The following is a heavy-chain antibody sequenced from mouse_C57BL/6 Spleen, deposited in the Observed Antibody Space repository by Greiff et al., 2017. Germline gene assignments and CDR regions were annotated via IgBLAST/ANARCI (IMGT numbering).Heavy chain of an antibody. D-gene: IGHD3-2*02. V-gene: IGHV1-7*01. CDR2: INPSSGYT. Sequence: QVQLQQSGAELAKPGASVKLSCKASGYTFTSYWMHWVKQRPGQGLEWIGYINPSSGYTKYNQKFKDKATVTADKSSSTAYMQLSSLTYEDSAVYYCARGTAQAPTGKAGDYWGQGTSVTVSS. CDR1: GYTFTSYW. J-gene: IGHJ4*01. CDR3: ARGTAQAPTGKAGDY.